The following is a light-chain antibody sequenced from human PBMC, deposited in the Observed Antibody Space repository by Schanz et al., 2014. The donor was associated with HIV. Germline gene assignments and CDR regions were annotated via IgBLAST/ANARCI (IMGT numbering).Light chain of an antibody. Sequence: QPVLTQSPSASASLGASVKLTCTLSSGHSSYSVAWHQQQSEKGPRFLMKLNSDGSHRKGDGIPDRFSGSSSGSERFLIISSLQSEDEADYYCQTWGTGIRLFGGGTKVTVL. CDR2: LNSDGSH. CDR3: QTWGTGIRL. CDR1: SGHSSYS. V-gene: IGLV4-69*01. J-gene: IGLJ3*02.